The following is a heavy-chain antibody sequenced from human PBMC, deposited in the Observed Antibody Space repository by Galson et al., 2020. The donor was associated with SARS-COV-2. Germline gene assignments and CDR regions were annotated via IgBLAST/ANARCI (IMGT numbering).Heavy chain of an antibody. V-gene: IGHV3-30*04. D-gene: IGHD3-10*01. J-gene: IGHJ4*02. Sequence: QAGGSLRLSCAASGFTFSSFALHWVRQAPGKGLEWVAVLSYDGHIEYYADSVKGRFTISRDLSKNTLYLQMNSLRLEDTAVYFCARAALNSDWSVGEYPDYWGQGTLVTVSS. CDR3: ARAALNSDWSVGEYPDY. CDR1: GFTFSSFA. CDR2: LSYDGHIE.